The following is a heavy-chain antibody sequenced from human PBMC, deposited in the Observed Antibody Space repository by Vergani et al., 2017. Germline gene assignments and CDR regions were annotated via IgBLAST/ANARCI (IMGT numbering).Heavy chain of an antibody. CDR1: GYSFSSYD. D-gene: IGHD4/OR15-4a*01. Sequence: QVQLVQSGAEVKKPGASVKVSCRASGYSFSSYDISWVRQATGQGLEWMGWINTNTGNPTYAQGFAGRFVFSLDTSVSTAYLQISSLKAEDTAVYYCARDANYILFDSWGQGTLVTVSS. J-gene: IGHJ4*02. CDR2: INTNTGNP. V-gene: IGHV7-4-1*02. CDR3: ARDANYILFDS.